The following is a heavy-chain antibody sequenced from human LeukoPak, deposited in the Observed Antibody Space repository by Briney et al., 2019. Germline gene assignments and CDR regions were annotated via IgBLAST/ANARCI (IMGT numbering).Heavy chain of an antibody. V-gene: IGHV1-3*01. J-gene: IGHJ4*02. Sequence: ASVKASCKASGYTFTSYAMHWVRQAPGQRLEWMGWINAGNGNTKYSQKFQGRITITRDTSASTAYMELSSLRSEDTAVYYCARAALGNSSWYRVEYYFDYWGQGTLVTVSS. D-gene: IGHD6-13*01. CDR3: ARAALGNSSWYRVEYYFDY. CDR2: INAGNGNT. CDR1: GYTFTSYA.